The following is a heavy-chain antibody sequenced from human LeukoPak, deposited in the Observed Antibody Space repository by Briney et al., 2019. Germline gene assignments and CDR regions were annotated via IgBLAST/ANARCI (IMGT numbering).Heavy chain of an antibody. V-gene: IGHV1-8*01. CDR2: MNPNSGRT. CDR3: ARAILGMIIRAFDP. J-gene: IGHJ5*02. Sequence: ASVKVSCKASGYTFTNFAINWVRQAPGQGLEWVGWMNPNSGRTGYAQKFQGRVTMTRNTSIGTAYMELSSLRSDDTAVYYCARAILGMIIRAFDPWGQGTLVTVSS. CDR1: GYTFTNFA. D-gene: IGHD3-3*01.